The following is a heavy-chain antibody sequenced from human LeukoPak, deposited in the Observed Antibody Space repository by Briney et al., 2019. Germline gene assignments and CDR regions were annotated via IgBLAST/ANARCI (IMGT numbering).Heavy chain of an antibody. CDR1: GFIFSGYG. CDR3: AKESDVAAAGIDY. J-gene: IGHJ4*02. V-gene: IGHV3-30*02. Sequence: PGGSLRLSCAASGFIFSGYGMHWVRQAPGKGLQWVTFIRYEGSNKYYADSVKGRFTISRDNSKNTLYLQMNSLRVEDTAVYYCAKESDVAAAGIDYWGQGTLVTVS. CDR2: IRYEGSNK. D-gene: IGHD6-13*01.